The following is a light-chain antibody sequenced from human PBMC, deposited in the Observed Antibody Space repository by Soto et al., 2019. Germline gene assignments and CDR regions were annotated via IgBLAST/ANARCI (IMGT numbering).Light chain of an antibody. CDR3: EHYKMYSPWT. V-gene: IGKV1-5*01. CDR2: DVS. CDR1: QSSTTW. Sequence: DIQMTQSPSTWSAYVGDSVTITCRATQSSTTWLAGYQQRPGKAPKLLIYDVSSLQSGVPSRFSGSGSGTEFTLTISSLQSDDFPTYCGEHYKMYSPWTFGQGTKVEIK. J-gene: IGKJ1*01.